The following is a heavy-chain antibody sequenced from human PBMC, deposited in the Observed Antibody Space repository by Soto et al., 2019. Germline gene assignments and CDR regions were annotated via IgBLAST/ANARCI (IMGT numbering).Heavy chain of an antibody. J-gene: IGHJ4*02. CDR1: GYTFTDYY. V-gene: IGHV1-2*04. D-gene: IGHD6-19*01. CDR3: ARGVSGWSPFDV. Sequence: GASVKVSCKASGYTFTDYYVHWLRQAPGQGLEWMGWINPKSGVTRYAQKFQGWVTLTRDTSVSTAYMELNRLKSDDTAVFFCARGVSGWSPFDVWGQGTLVTVSS. CDR2: INPKSGVT.